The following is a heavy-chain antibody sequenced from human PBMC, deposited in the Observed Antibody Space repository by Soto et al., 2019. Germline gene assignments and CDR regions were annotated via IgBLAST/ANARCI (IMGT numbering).Heavy chain of an antibody. CDR3: AKDWGHSSGHFDC. Sequence: VGSLSLSCAASGCTFSGYAMSWVRQAPGKGLEWVSAISGSGGSTYYADSVKGRFTNSRDNSKNTLYLQMNSLRAEDTAVYYCAKDWGHSSGHFDCWGQGTLVTVSS. D-gene: IGHD6-19*01. CDR1: GCTFSGYA. CDR2: ISGSGGST. V-gene: IGHV3-23*01. J-gene: IGHJ4*02.